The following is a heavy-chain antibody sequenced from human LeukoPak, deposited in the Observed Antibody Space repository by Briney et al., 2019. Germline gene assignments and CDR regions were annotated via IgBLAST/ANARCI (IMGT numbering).Heavy chain of an antibody. CDR1: GYTFTSYY. Sequence: WASEKVSCKASGYTFTSYYMHWVRQAPGQGLEWMGIINPSGGSTSYAQKFQGRVTMTRDTSTSTVYMELSSLRSEDTAVYYCALGYCSSTSCYNVNWFDPWGQGALVTVSS. CDR3: ALGYCSSTSCYNVNWFDP. CDR2: INPSGGST. V-gene: IGHV1-46*03. D-gene: IGHD2-2*02. J-gene: IGHJ5*02.